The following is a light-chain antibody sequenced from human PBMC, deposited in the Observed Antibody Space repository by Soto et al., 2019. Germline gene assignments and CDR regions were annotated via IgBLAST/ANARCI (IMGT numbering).Light chain of an antibody. J-gene: IGKJ4*01. CDR3: QQSLSTLLT. CDR2: GAS. Sequence: DIQITQSPSFLSSAVPDRFTITCRASQSISGYLNWYQQKPGKAPKVLISGASTLHNGVPSRFSGRGSGTDFTLTISSLQPEDVATYYCQQSLSTLLTFGGGTKVDIK. CDR1: QSISGY. V-gene: IGKV1-39*01.